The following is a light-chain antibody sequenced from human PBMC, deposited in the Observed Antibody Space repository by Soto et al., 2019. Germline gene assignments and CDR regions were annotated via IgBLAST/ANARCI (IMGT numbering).Light chain of an antibody. Sequence: QSALTQPASVSGSPGQSSTISCTGTSSDVGSYNLVSWYQQHPGKAPKLMIYEGSKRPSGVSNRFSGSKSGNTASLTISGLQAEDAADYYCCSYAGSSTFVFGGGTKLTVL. CDR1: SSDVGSYNL. J-gene: IGLJ2*01. CDR3: CSYAGSSTFV. CDR2: EGS. V-gene: IGLV2-23*03.